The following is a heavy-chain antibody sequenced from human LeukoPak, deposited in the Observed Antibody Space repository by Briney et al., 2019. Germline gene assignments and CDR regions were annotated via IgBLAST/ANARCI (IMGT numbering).Heavy chain of an antibody. CDR1: GYTFTTYA. J-gene: IGHJ6*02. Sequence: GASVKVSRKASGYTFTTYAMHWVRQAPGQRLEWMGWINAGNGNTKYSQKFQGRVTITRDTSASTAYMELSSLRSEDTAVYYCARETYYDFWSGYFRVDGMDVWGQGTTVTVSS. V-gene: IGHV1-3*01. CDR2: INAGNGNT. CDR3: ARETYYDFWSGYFRVDGMDV. D-gene: IGHD3-3*01.